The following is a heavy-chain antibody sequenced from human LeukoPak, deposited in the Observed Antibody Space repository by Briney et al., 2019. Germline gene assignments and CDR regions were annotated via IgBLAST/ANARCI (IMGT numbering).Heavy chain of an antibody. CDR3: AKDSAHSYYYGSGSYYQF. J-gene: IGHJ4*02. CDR2: VSGGGDST. Sequence: GGSLRLSCAASGFTFSNYAMSWVRQAPGRGLEWVSAVSGGGDSTYYADSVKGPFTISRDNSRNTVYLQMSSLRAEDTALYYCAKDSAHSYYYGSGSYYQFWGQGTLVTVSS. CDR1: GFTFSNYA. V-gene: IGHV3-23*01. D-gene: IGHD3-10*01.